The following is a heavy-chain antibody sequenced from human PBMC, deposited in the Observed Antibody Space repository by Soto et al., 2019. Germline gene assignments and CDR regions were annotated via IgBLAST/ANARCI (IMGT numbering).Heavy chain of an antibody. D-gene: IGHD2-2*01. J-gene: IGHJ4*02. CDR3: AKDSLRRRVVVPAAYFDY. V-gene: IGHV3-23*01. CDR1: GFTFSSYA. CDR2: ISGSGGST. Sequence: GGSLRLSCAASGFTFSSYAMSWVRQAPGKGLEWVSAISGSGGSTYYADSVKGRFTISRDNSKNTLYLQMNSLRAEDTAVYYCAKDSLRRRVVVPAAYFDYWGLGNLVTVSS.